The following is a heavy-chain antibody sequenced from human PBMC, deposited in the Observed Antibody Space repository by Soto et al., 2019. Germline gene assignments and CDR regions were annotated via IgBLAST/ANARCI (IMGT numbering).Heavy chain of an antibody. CDR2: IYWDDQK. Sequence: QITLKESGPTLVKPTQTLTLTCTFSGFSFTTYGVGVGWIRQAPGKAPEWLALIYWDDQKTFSSSLESRLTITKDTSKDQVVLTITNMDPVDTATYYCTKKGQYHDSSACGRDCYMDVWGKGTTVTVSS. CDR1: GFSFTTYGVG. J-gene: IGHJ6*04. V-gene: IGHV2-5*02. CDR3: TKKGQYHDSSACGRDCYMDV. D-gene: IGHD2-2*01.